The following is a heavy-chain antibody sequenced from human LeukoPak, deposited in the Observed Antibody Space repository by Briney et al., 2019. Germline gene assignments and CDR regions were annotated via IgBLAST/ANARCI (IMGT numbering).Heavy chain of an antibody. J-gene: IGHJ3*02. CDR2: IRYDGSNK. Sequence: GGSLRLSCAASGFTFSSYGMHWVRQAPGKGLEWVAFIRYDGSNKYYADSVEGRFTISRDNSKNTLYLQMNSLRAEDTAVYYCARPSLLYSGSYFGAFDIWGQGTMVTVSS. D-gene: IGHD1-26*01. CDR3: ARPSLLYSGSYFGAFDI. V-gene: IGHV3-30*02. CDR1: GFTFSSYG.